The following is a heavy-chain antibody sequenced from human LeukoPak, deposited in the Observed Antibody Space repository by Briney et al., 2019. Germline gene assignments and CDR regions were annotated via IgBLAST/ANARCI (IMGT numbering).Heavy chain of an antibody. D-gene: IGHD3-22*01. CDR1: SGSISNGGYY. CDR3: ARGFPDSHYYDSSGYKTFDY. Sequence: PSETLSLTCTVSSGSISNGGYYWSWIRQPPGKGLEWIGEINHSGSTNYNPSLKSRVTISVDTSKNQFSLKLSSVTAADTAVYYCARGFPDSHYYDSSGYKTFDYWGQGTLVTVSS. CDR2: INHSGST. V-gene: IGHV4-34*01. J-gene: IGHJ4*02.